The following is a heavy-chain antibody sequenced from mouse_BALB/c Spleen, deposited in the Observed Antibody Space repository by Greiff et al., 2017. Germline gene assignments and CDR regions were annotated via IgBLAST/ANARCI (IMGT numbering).Heavy chain of an antibody. D-gene: IGHD2-2*01. CDR2: IDPENGDT. CDR1: GFNIKDYY. J-gene: IGHJ2*01. Sequence: VQLQQSGAELVRPGASVKLSCTASGFNIKDYYMHWVKQRPEQGLEWIGWIDPENGDTEYAPKFQGKATMTADTSSNTAYLQLSSLTSEDTAVYYYNCYGYDSEYYFDYWGQGTTLTVSS. V-gene: IGHV14-4*02. CDR3: NCYGYDSEYYFDY.